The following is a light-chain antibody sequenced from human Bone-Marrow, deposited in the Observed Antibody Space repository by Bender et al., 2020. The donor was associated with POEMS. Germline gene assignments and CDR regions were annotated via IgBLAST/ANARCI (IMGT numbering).Light chain of an antibody. J-gene: IGLJ3*02. CDR3: LSSDIDEIWV. CDR2: KDT. CDR1: ALTKQY. V-gene: IGLV3-25*03. Sequence: SYELTQPPSVSVSAGQTARITCSGDALTKQYGYWYQQKPGQAPLLVMYKDTERPSGIPERFSGSSSGTTVTLTITGVQAEDEADYYCLSSDIDEIWVFGGGTKLTVL.